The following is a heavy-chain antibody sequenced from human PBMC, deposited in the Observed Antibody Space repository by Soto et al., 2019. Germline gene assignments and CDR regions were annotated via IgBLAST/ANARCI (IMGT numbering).Heavy chain of an antibody. CDR1: GYTFTSYD. V-gene: IGHV1-8*01. Sequence: ASVKVSCKTSGYTFTSYDIYWVRQATGQGLEWMGWMNPNTGNSAYAQKFQGRVTVTSDTSINTVHMELSSLRSEDTAVYYCARRAETNGWNGFGADKYYFDFWGQGTLVTVSS. D-gene: IGHD1-1*01. CDR2: MNPNTGNS. J-gene: IGHJ4*02. CDR3: ARRAETNGWNGFGADKYYFDF.